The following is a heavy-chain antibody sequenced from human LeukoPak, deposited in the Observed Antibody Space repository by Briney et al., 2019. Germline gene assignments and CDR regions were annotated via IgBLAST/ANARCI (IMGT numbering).Heavy chain of an antibody. V-gene: IGHV1-2*02. Sequence: GASVKVSCKASEYTFTGYYMHWVRQAPGQGLEWMGWINPNSGGTNYAQKFQGRVTMTRDTSISTAYMEVSRLRSDDTAVYYCARDPGSSGFDYWGQGTLVTVSS. J-gene: IGHJ4*02. CDR3: ARDPGSSGFDY. D-gene: IGHD6-6*01. CDR2: INPNSGGT. CDR1: EYTFTGYY.